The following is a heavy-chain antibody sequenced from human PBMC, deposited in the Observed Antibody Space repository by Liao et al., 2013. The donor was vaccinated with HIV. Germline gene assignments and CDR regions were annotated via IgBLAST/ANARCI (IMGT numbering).Heavy chain of an antibody. J-gene: IGHJ4*02. CDR2: INHSGST. D-gene: IGHD6-13*01. CDR1: GGSFSGYY. CDR3: ARAGYTSSWYNY. Sequence: QVQLQQWGAGLLKPSETLSLTCAVYGGSFSGYYWSWIRQPPGKGLEWIGEINHSGSTNYNPSLKSRVTISVDTSKNEFSLKLSSVTAADTAVYYCARAGYTSSWYNYWGLGALVTVSS. V-gene: IGHV4-34*01.